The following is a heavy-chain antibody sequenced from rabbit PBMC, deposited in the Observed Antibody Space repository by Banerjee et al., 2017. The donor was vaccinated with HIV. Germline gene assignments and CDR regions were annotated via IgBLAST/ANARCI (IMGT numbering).Heavy chain of an antibody. D-gene: IGHD4-1*01. V-gene: IGHV1S40*01. Sequence: QSLEESGGDLVKPGASLTLTCTASGFSLSSSYWICWVRQAPGKGLEWIACIYTGSSGYTYYASWVNGRFTISKTSSTTVTLQMTSLTAADTATYFCARDLAGVIGWNFNLWGPGTLVTVS. CDR2: IYTGSSGYT. CDR3: ARDLAGVIGWNFNL. J-gene: IGHJ4*01. CDR1: GFSLSSSYW.